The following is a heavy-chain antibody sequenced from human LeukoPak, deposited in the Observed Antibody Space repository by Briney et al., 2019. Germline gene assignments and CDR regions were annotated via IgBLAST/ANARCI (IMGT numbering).Heavy chain of an antibody. CDR3: AKVSTWSVY. V-gene: IGHV3-7*03. CDR1: GFTFSDYW. Sequence: PGGSLRLSCVASGFTFSDYWMTWVRQAPGKGLEWVANIKQDGSEKYYVDSVKGRFTISRDNSKNTLYLQMNSLRAEDTAVYYCAKVSTWSVYWGQGTLVTVSS. D-gene: IGHD2/OR15-2a*01. J-gene: IGHJ4*02. CDR2: IKQDGSEK.